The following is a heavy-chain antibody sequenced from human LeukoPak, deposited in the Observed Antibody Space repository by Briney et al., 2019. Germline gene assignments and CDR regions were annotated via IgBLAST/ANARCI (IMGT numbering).Heavy chain of an antibody. CDR3: ARDGHFDC. Sequence: ASVKVSCKASGYTFTGYNMQWLRRAPGQGLEWMGWINPNSGGTNYAQKFQGRVTMTRDTSISTAYMELSRLRSDDTAVYYCARDGHFDCWGQGTLVTVSS. J-gene: IGHJ4*02. CDR2: INPNSGGT. CDR1: GYTFTGYN. V-gene: IGHV1-2*02.